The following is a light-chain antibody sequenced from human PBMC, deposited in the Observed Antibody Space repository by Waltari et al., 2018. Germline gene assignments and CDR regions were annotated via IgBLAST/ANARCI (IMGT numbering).Light chain of an antibody. V-gene: IGKV1-39*01. Sequence: DIQMNQSPSSLSASVGDRVTITCRASQSISSYLNWYQQKPGKAPKLLIYAASSLQSGVQSRFSGSGSGTDLTLTISSRQPEDFATYYCQQSYSTPRYTFGQGTKREI. CDR3: QQSYSTPRYT. J-gene: IGKJ2*01. CDR2: AAS. CDR1: QSISSY.